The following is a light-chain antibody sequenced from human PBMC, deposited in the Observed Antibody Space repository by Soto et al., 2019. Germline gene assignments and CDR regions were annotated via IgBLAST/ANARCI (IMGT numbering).Light chain of an antibody. V-gene: IGLV2-14*03. Sequence: QSVLTQPASVSGSPGQSITISCSGTSSDIGSYDHVAWYQQFPGKSPKLIIYAVSDRPSGVSDRFSGSKSGISASLTISGLQTEDEADYYCSSYTSSSTLCVFGTGTKVTVL. J-gene: IGLJ1*01. CDR3: SSYTSSSTLCV. CDR1: SSDIGSYDH. CDR2: AVS.